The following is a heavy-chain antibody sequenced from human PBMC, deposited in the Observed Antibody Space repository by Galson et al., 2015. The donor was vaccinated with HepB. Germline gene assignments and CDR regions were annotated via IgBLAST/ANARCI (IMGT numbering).Heavy chain of an antibody. Sequence: SLRLSCAASGFTFDDYAMHWVRQVPGKGLEWVSGISLYSDSLDYADSVKGRFTISRDNAKNSLYLQMNSLRPEDTAVYYCARSTLPAQKYCTTISCPGSWFDPWGQGTLVIVSS. CDR3: ARSTLPAQKYCTTISCPGSWFDP. CDR2: ISLYSDSL. V-gene: IGHV3-9*01. CDR1: GFTFDDYA. J-gene: IGHJ5*02. D-gene: IGHD2-8*01.